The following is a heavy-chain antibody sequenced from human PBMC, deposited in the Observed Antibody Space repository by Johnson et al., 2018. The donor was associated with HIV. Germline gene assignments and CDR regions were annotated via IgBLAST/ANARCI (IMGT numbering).Heavy chain of an antibody. CDR1: GFTFSSFA. Sequence: QEQLVESGGGLVQPGRSLRLSCEGSGFTFSSFAIHRVRQAPGKGLEWVALISYDGSNKYYADSVKGRFTISRDNSKNSLYLQMNSLRTEDTALYYCAKDKGSSSNSDYFDIWGQGRIVNVSS. V-gene: IGHV3-30*04. CDR2: ISYDGSNK. D-gene: IGHD6-13*01. CDR3: AKDKGSSSNSDYFDI. J-gene: IGHJ3*02.